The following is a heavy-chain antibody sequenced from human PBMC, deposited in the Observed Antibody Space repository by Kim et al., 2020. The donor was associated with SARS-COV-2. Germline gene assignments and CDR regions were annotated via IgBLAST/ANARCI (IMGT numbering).Heavy chain of an antibody. CDR3: ARTFDTYYFDL. Sequence: KYSADSVKGRFTICRDNSKNTLYLQMNSLRAEDTAVYYCARTFDTYYFDLWGQGTLVTVSS. D-gene: IGHD5-18*01. V-gene: IGHV3-33*01. J-gene: IGHJ4*02. CDR2: K.